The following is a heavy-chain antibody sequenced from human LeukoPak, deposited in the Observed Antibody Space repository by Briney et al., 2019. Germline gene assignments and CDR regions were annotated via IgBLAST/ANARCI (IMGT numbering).Heavy chain of an antibody. CDR2: IYHSGST. Sequence: SETLFLTCAVSGYSISSGYYWGWIRQPPGKGLEWIGSIYHSGSTYYNPSLKSRVTVSVDTSKNQFSLKLSSVTAADTAVYYCARGVDYYGSEYYFDYWGQGTLVTVSS. CDR3: ARGVDYYGSEYYFDY. CDR1: GYSISSGYY. J-gene: IGHJ4*02. D-gene: IGHD3-10*01. V-gene: IGHV4-38-2*01.